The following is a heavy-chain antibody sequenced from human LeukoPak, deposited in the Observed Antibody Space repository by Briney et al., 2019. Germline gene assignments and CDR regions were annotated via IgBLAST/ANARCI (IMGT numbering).Heavy chain of an antibody. D-gene: IGHD2-15*01. V-gene: IGHV3-21*01. J-gene: IGHJ6*03. Sequence: SGGSLRLSCAASGFTFSSYSMNWVRQAPGKGLEWASSISSSSSYIYYADSVKGRFTISRDNAKNSLYLQMNSLRAEDTAVYYCARGYCSGGSCSDYYYYYMDVWGKGATVTVSS. CDR3: ARGYCSGGSCSDYYYYYMDV. CDR1: GFTFSSYS. CDR2: ISSSSSYI.